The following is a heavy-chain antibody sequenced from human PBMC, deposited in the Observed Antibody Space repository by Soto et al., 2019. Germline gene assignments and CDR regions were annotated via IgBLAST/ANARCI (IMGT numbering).Heavy chain of an antibody. CDR3: TRAGRYSYHNWFDP. Sequence: EVQLVESGGGLVQPGGSLRLSCVASGFTFTHYWMHWVRQAPGKGLVWVSYISSDGSNTNYADSVKGRFTISRDNAKNTLYLQMNSLRAEDTALYYCTRAGRYSYHNWFDPWGQGTLVTVSS. D-gene: IGHD5-18*01. J-gene: IGHJ5*02. CDR2: ISSDGSNT. V-gene: IGHV3-74*01. CDR1: GFTFTHYW.